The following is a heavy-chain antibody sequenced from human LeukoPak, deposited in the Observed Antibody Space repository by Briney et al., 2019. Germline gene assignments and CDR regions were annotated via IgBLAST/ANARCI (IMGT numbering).Heavy chain of an antibody. CDR2: IRSKAYGGTT. J-gene: IGHJ4*02. V-gene: IGHV3-49*04. D-gene: IGHD6-19*01. CDR1: GFTFGDYT. Sequence: GGSLRLSCTASGFTFGDYTMSWVRQAPGKGPEWVGFIRSKAYGGTTEYAASVKGRFTISRDDSKSIAYLQMNSLKTEDTAVYYCTSQYSSGWSEFDFWGQGTLVTVSS. CDR3: TSQYSSGWSEFDF.